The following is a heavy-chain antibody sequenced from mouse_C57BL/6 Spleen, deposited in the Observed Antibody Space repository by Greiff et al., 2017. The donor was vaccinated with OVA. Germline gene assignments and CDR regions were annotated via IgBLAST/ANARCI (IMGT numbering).Heavy chain of an antibody. CDR2: INYDGSST. V-gene: IGHV5-16*01. CDR3: ARGGLRLDY. CDR1: GFTFSDYY. J-gene: IGHJ2*01. D-gene: IGHD1-1*01. Sequence: EVKVVESEGGLVQPGSSMKLSCTASGFTFSDYYMAWVRQVPEKGLEWVANINYDGSSTYYLDSLKSRFIISRDNAKNILYLQMSSLKSEDTATYYCARGGLRLDYWGQGTTLTVSS.